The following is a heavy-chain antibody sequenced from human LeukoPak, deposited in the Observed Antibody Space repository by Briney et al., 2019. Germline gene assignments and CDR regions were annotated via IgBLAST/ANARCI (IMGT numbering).Heavy chain of an antibody. CDR3: SGSKNYYFDY. V-gene: IGHV3-23*01. Sequence: GGSLRLSCATSGFTFSNYDMSWVRRAPGKGLEWVSIISSGGTTYSADSVKGRFTVSRDNSKNTLYLQMESLRAEDTALYYCSGSKNYYFDYWGQGTLVTVSS. CDR2: ISSGGTT. J-gene: IGHJ4*02. D-gene: IGHD1-26*01. CDR1: GFTFSNYD.